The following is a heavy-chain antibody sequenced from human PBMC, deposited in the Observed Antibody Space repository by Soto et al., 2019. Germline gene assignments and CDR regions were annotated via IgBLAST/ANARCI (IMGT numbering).Heavy chain of an antibody. CDR1: GFIFSNYA. CDR3: AKSQSSLYYMDV. Sequence: EVQVLESGGGLVQPGGSLRLSCVGSGFIFSNYAMAWVRQAPGKGLEWVSGFGGSGGTYYADSVKGRYTLSRDNSKNTLYLQMNSLRVEDTAVYYCAKSQSSLYYMDVWGKGTAVTVSS. V-gene: IGHV3-23*01. CDR2: FGGSGGT. J-gene: IGHJ6*03.